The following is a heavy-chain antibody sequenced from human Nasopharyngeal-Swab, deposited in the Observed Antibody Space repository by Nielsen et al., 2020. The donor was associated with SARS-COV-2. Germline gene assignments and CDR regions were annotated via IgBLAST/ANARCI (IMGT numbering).Heavy chain of an antibody. CDR2: IWYDGSNK. Sequence: GESLKTSCAASGFTFSSYGMHWVRQAPGKGLEWVAVIWYDGSNKYYADSVKGRFTISRDNSKNTLYLQMNSLRVEDTAVYYCARPLGYCSGGTCVGTKTFDIWGQGTMVTVSS. J-gene: IGHJ3*02. D-gene: IGHD2-15*01. CDR3: ARPLGYCSGGTCVGTKTFDI. CDR1: GFTFSSYG. V-gene: IGHV3-33*08.